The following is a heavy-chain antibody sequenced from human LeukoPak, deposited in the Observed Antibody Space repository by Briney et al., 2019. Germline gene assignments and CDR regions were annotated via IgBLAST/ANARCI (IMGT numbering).Heavy chain of an antibody. V-gene: IGHV3-33*01. Sequence: GGSLRLSCAASGFTFSSYGMHWVRQAPGKGLEWVAVIWYDGSNKYYADSVKGRFTISRDNSKNTLYLQMNSLRAEDTAVYYCARGRRCSSSWFAWSWFDPWGQGTLVTVSS. D-gene: IGHD6-13*01. CDR2: IWYDGSNK. J-gene: IGHJ5*02. CDR3: ARGRRCSSSWFAWSWFDP. CDR1: GFTFSSYG.